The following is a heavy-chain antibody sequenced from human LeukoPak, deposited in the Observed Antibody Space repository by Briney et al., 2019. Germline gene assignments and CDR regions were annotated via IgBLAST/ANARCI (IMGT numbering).Heavy chain of an antibody. D-gene: IGHD6-13*01. V-gene: IGHV3-33*08. CDR3: ARSISSSRPRGLYYYGMDV. CDR2: IWYDGSNK. CDR1: GFTFSSYG. Sequence: PGGSLRLSCAASGFTFSSYGMHWVRQAPGKGLEWVAVIWYDGSNKYYADSVKGRFTISRDNSKNTLYLRMNSLRAEDTAVYYCARSISSSRPRGLYYYGMDVWGHGTTVTVSS. J-gene: IGHJ6*02.